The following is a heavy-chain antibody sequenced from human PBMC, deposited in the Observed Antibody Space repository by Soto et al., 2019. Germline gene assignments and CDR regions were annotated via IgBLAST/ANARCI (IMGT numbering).Heavy chain of an antibody. V-gene: IGHV1-3*01. D-gene: IGHD6-13*01. CDR3: ARSLLATYSSSWCDY. CDR1: GYTFTSYA. J-gene: IGHJ4*02. CDR2: INAGNGNT. Sequence: GASVKVSCKASGYTFTSYAMHWVRQAPGQRLEWMGWINAGNGNTKYSQKFQGRVTITRDTSASTAYMELSSLRSEDTAVYYCARSLLATYSSSWCDYWGQGTLVTVSS.